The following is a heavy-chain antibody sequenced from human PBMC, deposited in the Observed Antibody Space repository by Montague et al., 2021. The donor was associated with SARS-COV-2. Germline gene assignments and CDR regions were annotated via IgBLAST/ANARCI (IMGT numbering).Heavy chain of an antibody. CDR3: VSVGNYLWDY. J-gene: IGHJ4*02. CDR1: GDSISSDSYF. CDR2: YFCCTDD. D-gene: IGHD3-10*01. V-gene: IGHV4-61*01. Sequence: SETLSLTCTVSGDSISSDSYFWTWVRPAPGKGLVWSGYYFCCTDDSHTPSLRSRVTISVDTTNNQFSLRSSSVTAAATAKYYCVSVGNYLWDYWSQGTLVTVSS.